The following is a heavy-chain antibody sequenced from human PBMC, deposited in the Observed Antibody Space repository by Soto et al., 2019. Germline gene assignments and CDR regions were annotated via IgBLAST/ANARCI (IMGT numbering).Heavy chain of an antibody. CDR2: ISYDGSNK. D-gene: IGHD3-22*01. CDR1: GFTFSSYA. Sequence: PGGSLRLSCAASGFTFSSYAMHWVRQAPGKGLEWVAVISYDGSNKYYADSVKGRFTISRDNSKNTLYLQMNSLRAEDTAVYYCAREEGNYYDSSGPPFDYWGQGTLVTVSS. CDR3: AREEGNYYDSSGPPFDY. J-gene: IGHJ4*02. V-gene: IGHV3-30-3*01.